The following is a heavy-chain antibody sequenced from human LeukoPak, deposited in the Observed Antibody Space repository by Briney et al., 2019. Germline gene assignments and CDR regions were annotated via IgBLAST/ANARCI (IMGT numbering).Heavy chain of an antibody. D-gene: IGHD3-22*01. CDR2: ISSSGSTI. J-gene: IGHJ4*02. CDR1: GFTFSDYY. CDR3: AKWDYDSSGYFDY. Sequence: GGSLRLSCAASGFTFSDYYMSWIRQAPGKGLEWVSYISSSGSTIYYADSVKGRFTISRDNSKNTLYLQMNSLRAEDTAVYYCAKWDYDSSGYFDYWGQGTLVTVSS. V-gene: IGHV3-11*01.